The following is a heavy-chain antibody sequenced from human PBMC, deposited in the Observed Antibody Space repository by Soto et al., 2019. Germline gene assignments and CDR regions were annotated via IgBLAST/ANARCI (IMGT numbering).Heavy chain of an antibody. CDR3: ASQSSTTNFAF. V-gene: IGHV4-39*01. D-gene: IGHD4-17*01. CDR1: GDSTRSRYW. J-gene: IGHJ4*01. CDR2: LHYSGST. Sequence: SETLSLTCDVSGDSTRSRYWWTWLRRPPGRGLEWIGSLHYSGSTYYNPSLKSRVTISVDTSKNQFSLRVISVTAADTAVYFCASQSSTTNFAFWGHGTMVTVS.